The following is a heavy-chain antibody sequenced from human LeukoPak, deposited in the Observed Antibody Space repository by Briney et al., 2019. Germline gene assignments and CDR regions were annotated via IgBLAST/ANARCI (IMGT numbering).Heavy chain of an antibody. J-gene: IGHJ4*02. Sequence: GASVKVSCKASGYTFTGYYMHWVRQAPGQGLEWMGWINPNSGGTNYAQKFQGRVTMTRDTSISTAYMELSRLRSDDTAVYYCARVMGGLDLSSSTAYGVDYWGQGTLVTVSS. CDR3: ARVMGGLDLSSSTAYGVDY. V-gene: IGHV1-2*02. D-gene: IGHD4/OR15-4a*01. CDR1: GYTFTGYY. CDR2: INPNSGGT.